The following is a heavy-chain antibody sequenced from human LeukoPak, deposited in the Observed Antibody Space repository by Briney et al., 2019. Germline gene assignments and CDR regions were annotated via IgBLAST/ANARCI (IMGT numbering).Heavy chain of an antibody. Sequence: SETLSLTCTVPGGSFSSYYWSWFRQPPGKGLEWIGYVYYSGSTKYNPALKSRVTISKDSSKNQFSLNLRSVTAADAAVYYCARGTVTMDYWGRGTLVTVSS. V-gene: IGHV4-59*13. CDR3: ARGTVTMDY. J-gene: IGHJ4*02. CDR1: GGSFSSYY. CDR2: VYYSGST. D-gene: IGHD4-17*01.